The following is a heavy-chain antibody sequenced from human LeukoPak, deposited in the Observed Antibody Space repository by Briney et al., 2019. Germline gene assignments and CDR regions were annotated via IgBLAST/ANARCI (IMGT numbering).Heavy chain of an antibody. V-gene: IGHV3-30-3*01. CDR3: ARDHHGMDV. J-gene: IGHJ6*02. Sequence: TGGSLRLSCAASGFTFSSYAMHWVRQAPGKGLEWVAVISYDGSNEYYADSVKGRFTISRDNSKNTLYLQMNSLRAEDTAVYYCARDHHGMDVWGQGTTVTVSS. CDR2: ISYDGSNE. CDR1: GFTFSSYA.